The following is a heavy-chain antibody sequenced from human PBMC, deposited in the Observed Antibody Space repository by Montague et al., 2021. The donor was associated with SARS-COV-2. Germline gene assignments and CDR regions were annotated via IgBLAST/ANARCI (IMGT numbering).Heavy chain of an antibody. V-gene: IGHV4-39*01. D-gene: IGHD6-19*01. Sequence: SETRSLTCTVSGGSISSSSSYWAWIRQPPGKGLEWIGSISYRGSTYYTPSLKSRVIISVDTSKNQLSLKLSSVTAADTAVYYCATQEDPSGWIPGPFDFWSQGTLLTVSS. J-gene: IGHJ4*02. CDR1: GGSISSSSSY. CDR2: ISYRGST. CDR3: ATQEDPSGWIPGPFDF.